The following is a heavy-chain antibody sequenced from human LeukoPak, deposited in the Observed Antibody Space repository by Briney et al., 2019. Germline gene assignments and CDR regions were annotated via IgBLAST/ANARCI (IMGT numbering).Heavy chain of an antibody. CDR3: ARGYYDSSGYLISYNWFDP. Sequence: SETLSLTCTASGGSISHYYWSWVRQPPGKGLEWIGYIYYSGSTNYNPSLKSRVTISVDTSKNQFSLKLSSVTAADTAVYYCARGYYDSSGYLISYNWFDPWGQGTLVTVSS. CDR1: GGSISHYY. V-gene: IGHV4-59*01. CDR2: IYYSGST. J-gene: IGHJ5*02. D-gene: IGHD3-22*01.